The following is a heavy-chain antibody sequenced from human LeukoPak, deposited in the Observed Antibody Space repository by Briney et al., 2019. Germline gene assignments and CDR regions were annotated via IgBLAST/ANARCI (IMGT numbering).Heavy chain of an antibody. D-gene: IGHD6-19*01. V-gene: IGHV4-59*01. Sequence: KTSETLSLTCTVSGGSISSCYWSWIRQPPGKGLEWIGYIYYSGSTNYNPSLKSRVTISVDTSKNQFSLKLSSVTAADTAVYYCARGGYSSGWYVYDYWGQGTLVTVSS. J-gene: IGHJ4*02. CDR1: GGSISSCY. CDR3: ARGGYSSGWYVYDY. CDR2: IYYSGST.